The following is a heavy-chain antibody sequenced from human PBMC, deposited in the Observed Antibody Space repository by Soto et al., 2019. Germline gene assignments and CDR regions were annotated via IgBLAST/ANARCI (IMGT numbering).Heavy chain of an antibody. J-gene: IGHJ3*02. Sequence: SVKVSCKASGGTFSSYAISWVRQAPGQGLEWMGGIIPIFGTANYAQKFQGRVTITADESTSTAYMELSSLRSEDTAVYYCASLKGRWLQYDAFDIWGQGTMVTVSS. CDR2: IIPIFGTA. D-gene: IGHD4-4*01. CDR3: ASLKGRWLQYDAFDI. V-gene: IGHV1-69*13. CDR1: GGTFSSYA.